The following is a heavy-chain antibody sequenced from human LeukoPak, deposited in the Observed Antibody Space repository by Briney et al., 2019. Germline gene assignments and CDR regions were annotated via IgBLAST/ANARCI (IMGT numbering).Heavy chain of an antibody. CDR1: GGSISSSSYY. D-gene: IGHD5-18*01. V-gene: IGHV4-39*07. J-gene: IGHJ4*02. Sequence: PSETLSLTCTVSGGSISSSSYYWGWIRQPPGKGLEWIGSIYYSGSTYYNPSLKSRGTISVDTSKNQFSLKLSSVTAADTAVYCCARDWGRNTAMGTGGYWGQGTLVTVSS. CDR2: IYYSGST. CDR3: ARDWGRNTAMGTGGY.